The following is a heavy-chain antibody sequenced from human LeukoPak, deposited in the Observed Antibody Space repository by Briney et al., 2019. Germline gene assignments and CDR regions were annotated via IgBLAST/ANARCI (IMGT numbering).Heavy chain of an antibody. CDR1: GGSISSYY. V-gene: IGHV4-59*12. CDR3: ARGPDGGERPLNFDY. J-gene: IGHJ4*02. D-gene: IGHD1-1*01. CDR2: IYYSGST. Sequence: SETLSLTCTVSGGSISSYYWSWIRQPPGNGLEWIGYIYYSGSTNYNPSLKSRVTISVDTSKNQFSLKLSSVTAADTAVYYCARGPDGGERPLNFDYWGQGTLVTVSS.